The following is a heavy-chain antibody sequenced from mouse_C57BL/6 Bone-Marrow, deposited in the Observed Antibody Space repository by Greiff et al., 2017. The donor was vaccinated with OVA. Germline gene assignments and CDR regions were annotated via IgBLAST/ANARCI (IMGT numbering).Heavy chain of an antibody. V-gene: IGHV1-64*01. Sequence: QVQLQQPGAELVKPGASVKLSCKASGYTFTSYWMHWVKQRPGQGLEWIGMIHPNSGSTNYNEKFKSKATLTVDKSSSTAYMQLSSLTSEDSAVYYCARRGYGNYFFDYWGQGTTLTVSS. J-gene: IGHJ2*01. CDR3: ARRGYGNYFFDY. CDR1: GYTFTSYW. D-gene: IGHD2-10*02. CDR2: IHPNSGST.